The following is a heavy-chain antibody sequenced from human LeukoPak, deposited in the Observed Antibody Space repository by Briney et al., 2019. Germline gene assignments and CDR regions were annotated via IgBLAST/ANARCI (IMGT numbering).Heavy chain of an antibody. D-gene: IGHD3-22*01. J-gene: IGHJ4*02. CDR3: ARAGYDSSGYSTYYFDY. CDR1: GGSISSGGYY. CDR2: IYYSGNA. V-gene: IGHV4-31*03. Sequence: ASETLSLACTVSGGSISSGGYYWSWIRQHPGRGLEWIGYIYYSGNAYDNPSLKSRVTISVDTSKNQFSLKLSSVTAADTAVYYCARAGYDSSGYSTYYFDYWGQGTLVTVSS.